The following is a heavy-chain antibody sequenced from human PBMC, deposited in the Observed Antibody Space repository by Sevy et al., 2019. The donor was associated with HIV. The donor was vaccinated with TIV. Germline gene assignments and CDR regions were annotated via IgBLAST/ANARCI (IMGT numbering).Heavy chain of an antibody. CDR3: PGDRIAARPRYFDY. CDR2: IKQDGSEK. J-gene: IGHJ4*02. D-gene: IGHD6-6*01. CDR1: GLTFSSYW. Sequence: GGSLRLSCAASGLTFSSYWMSWVRQAPGKGLEWVANIKQDGSEKYYVDSVKGRFTISRDNAKNSLYLQMNSLRAEDTAVYYCPGDRIAARPRYFDYWGQGTLVTVSS. V-gene: IGHV3-7*01.